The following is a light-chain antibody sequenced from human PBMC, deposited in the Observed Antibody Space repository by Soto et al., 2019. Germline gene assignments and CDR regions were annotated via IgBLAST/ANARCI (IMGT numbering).Light chain of an antibody. V-gene: IGLV1-40*01. CDR1: SSNIGTGFD. CDR2: GNS. J-gene: IGLJ3*02. Sequence: QSVLTQPPSVSGAPGQRVTISCTGSSSNIGTGFDVHWYQQLPGTAPKLLIFGNSNRPSGVPDRFSGSTSGTSASLAITGLQTEVEADYYCQSYDSSLSGSVFGGGTKLTVL. CDR3: QSYDSSLSGSV.